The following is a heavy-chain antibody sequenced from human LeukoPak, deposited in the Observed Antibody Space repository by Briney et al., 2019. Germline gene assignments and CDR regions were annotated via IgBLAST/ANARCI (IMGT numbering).Heavy chain of an antibody. CDR2: IHDSGST. D-gene: IGHD6-13*01. V-gene: IGHV4-30-4*07. CDR3: ARVVAAAGNNWFDP. Sequence: SETLSLTCAVSSDSISSGGYSWSWIRQTPGKGLEWIAYIHDSGSTYNNPSLKTRLSISIDTSKNQFSLKLNSVSAADTAVYYCARVVAAAGNNWFDPWGQGTLVTVSS. CDR1: SDSISSGGYS. J-gene: IGHJ5*02.